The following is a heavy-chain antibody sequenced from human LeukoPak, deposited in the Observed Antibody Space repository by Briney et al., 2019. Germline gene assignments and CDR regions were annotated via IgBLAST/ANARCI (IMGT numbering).Heavy chain of an antibody. CDR2: INPNSGGT. D-gene: IGHD3-9*01. V-gene: IGHV1-2*02. Sequence: ASVKVSCKASGYTFTGYYMHWVRQSPGQGLEWMGWINPNSGGTNYAQKFQGRVTMTRDTSISTAYMELRRLRSDDTAVYYCARDDGRYFDRLGHDAFDIWGQGTLVTVSS. J-gene: IGHJ3*02. CDR1: GYTFTGYY. CDR3: ARDDGRYFDRLGHDAFDI.